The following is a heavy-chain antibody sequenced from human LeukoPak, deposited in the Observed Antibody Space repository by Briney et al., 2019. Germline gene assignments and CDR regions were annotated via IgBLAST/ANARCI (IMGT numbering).Heavy chain of an antibody. V-gene: IGHV3-7*05. CDR2: IKQDGSEK. CDR3: ARYTSSCHAYDI. D-gene: IGHD6-13*01. Sequence: GGCLRLSCAAPGYTFSGYWISCVCQGPRERLEWVASIKQDGSEKYYVDSVKGRFTISRDNAKNSLYLQMSSLRGEDTAVCYCARYTSSCHAYDIWGQGTMATVSS. J-gene: IGHJ3*02. CDR1: GYTFSGYW.